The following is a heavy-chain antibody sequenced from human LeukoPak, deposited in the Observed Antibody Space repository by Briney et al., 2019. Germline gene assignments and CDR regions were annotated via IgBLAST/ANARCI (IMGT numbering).Heavy chain of an antibody. CDR3: ARKRKGAYDFDY. D-gene: IGHD3-16*01. J-gene: IGHJ4*02. Sequence: SETLSLTCTVSGGSMSSYYWSWIRQPAGKGPEWIGRIYTSGSTNYNPSLKSRVTMSVDTSNDQFSLKLTSVTAADTAVYYCARKRKGAYDFDYWGQGTLVTVSS. CDR1: GGSMSSYY. V-gene: IGHV4-4*07. CDR2: IYTSGST.